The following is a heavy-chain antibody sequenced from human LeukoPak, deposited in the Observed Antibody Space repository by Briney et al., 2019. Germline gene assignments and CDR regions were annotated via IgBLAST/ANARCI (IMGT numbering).Heavy chain of an antibody. V-gene: IGHV3-23*01. Sequence: QPGGSLRLSCAASGITFSSYGMSWVRQAPGKGLEWVSSISSTGGTTYYADSVKGRFTISRDNSKNTLYLQMNSLRAEDTAIYYCAKNGDRGAYCTGGTCYPYFYYYMDVWGKGTTVTI. D-gene: IGHD2-15*01. CDR1: GITFSSYG. J-gene: IGHJ6*03. CDR3: AKNGDRGAYCTGGTCYPYFYYYMDV. CDR2: ISSTGGTT.